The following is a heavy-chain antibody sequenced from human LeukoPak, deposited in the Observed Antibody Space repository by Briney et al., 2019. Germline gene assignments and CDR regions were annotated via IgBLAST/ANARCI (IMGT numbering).Heavy chain of an antibody. J-gene: IGHJ6*03. CDR3: ARGFDYSNYYYYYMDV. Sequence: ASVKVSCKASGYTFTSYGISWVRQAPGQGLEWMGWISPYNGNTIYAQNLQGRVTMTTDTSTSTAYMELRSLRSDDTAVYYCARGFDYSNYYYYYMDVWGKGTTVTVSS. V-gene: IGHV1-18*01. D-gene: IGHD4-11*01. CDR1: GYTFTSYG. CDR2: ISPYNGNT.